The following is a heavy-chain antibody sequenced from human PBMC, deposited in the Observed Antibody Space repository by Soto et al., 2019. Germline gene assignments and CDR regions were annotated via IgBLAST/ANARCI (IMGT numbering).Heavy chain of an antibody. CDR1: GGSISTYY. V-gene: IGHV4-59*12. CDR3: ARVYCIGGGCSYYAFDI. D-gene: IGHD2-15*01. J-gene: IGHJ3*02. Sequence: SETLSLTCSVSGGSISTYYWSWIRQPPGKRLEWIGYIYYSGSTNYNPSLKSRVTISVDTSKNQFSLRLTSVTAADTSVYYCARVYCIGGGCSYYAFDIWGQGTMVTVSS. CDR2: IYYSGST.